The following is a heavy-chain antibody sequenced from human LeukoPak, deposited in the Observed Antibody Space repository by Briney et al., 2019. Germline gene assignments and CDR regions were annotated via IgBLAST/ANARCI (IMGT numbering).Heavy chain of an antibody. D-gene: IGHD2-2*01. V-gene: IGHV4-59*01. CDR2: IYYSGST. CDR1: GDSISNYY. Sequence: SETLSLTCTVSGDSISNYYWTWIRQPPGKGLEWIGYIYYSGSTTYNPSLKGRVTISIDTSKNQFSLKLSSVTAADTAVYYCARGPIGYCSSTSCSIDYWGQGTLVTVSS. J-gene: IGHJ4*02. CDR3: ARGPIGYCSSTSCSIDY.